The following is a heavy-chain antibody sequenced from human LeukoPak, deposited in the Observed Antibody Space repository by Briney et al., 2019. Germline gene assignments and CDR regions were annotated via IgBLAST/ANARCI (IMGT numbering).Heavy chain of an antibody. CDR1: GYSFTSYD. V-gene: IGHV1-8*01. J-gene: IGHJ3*02. CDR3: ATPGKEYSSGPHDAFDI. CDR2: MNPNSGNT. Sequence: ASVKVSCKASGYSFTSYDINWVRQATGQGLEWMGWMNPNSGNTGYAQKFQGRVTMTRDTSTSTVYMELSSLRSGDTAVYYCATPGKEYSSGPHDAFDIWGQGIMVTVSS. D-gene: IGHD6-19*01.